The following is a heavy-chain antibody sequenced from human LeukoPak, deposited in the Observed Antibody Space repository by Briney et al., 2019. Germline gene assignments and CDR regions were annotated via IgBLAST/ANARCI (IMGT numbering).Heavy chain of an antibody. CDR3: ASGATVTTLYYYYMDV. D-gene: IGHD4-11*01. J-gene: IGHJ6*03. V-gene: IGHV3-7*01. Sequence: GGSLRLSCAASGFTFSSYWMSWVRQAPGKGLEWVANIKQDGSEKYYVDSVKGRFTISRDNAKNSLYLQMNSLRAEDTAVYYCASGATVTTLYYYYMDVWGKGTTVTVSS. CDR2: IKQDGSEK. CDR1: GFTFSSYW.